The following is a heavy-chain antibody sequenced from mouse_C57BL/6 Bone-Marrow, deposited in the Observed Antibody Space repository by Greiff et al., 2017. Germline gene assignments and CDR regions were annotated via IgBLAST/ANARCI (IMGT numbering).Heavy chain of an antibody. Sequence: EVKLVESGEGLVKPGGSLKLSCAASGFTFSSYAMSWVRQTPEKRLEWVAYISSGGDYIYYADTVKGRFTISSDNARNTLYLQMSSLKSEDTAMYYCTRVKYYGSSYWYFDVWGTGTTVTVSS. CDR2: ISSGGDYI. CDR3: TRVKYYGSSYWYFDV. V-gene: IGHV5-9-1*02. J-gene: IGHJ1*03. CDR1: GFTFSSYA. D-gene: IGHD1-1*01.